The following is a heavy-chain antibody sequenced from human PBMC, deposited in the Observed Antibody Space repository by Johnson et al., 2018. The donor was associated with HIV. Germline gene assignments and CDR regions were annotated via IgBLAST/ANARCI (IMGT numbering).Heavy chain of an antibody. CDR2: ISYGGNKQ. CDR1: GFTFSSYA. D-gene: IGHD6-13*01. CDR3: TRSIAASGRDAVDM. J-gene: IGHJ3*02. Sequence: QVQLVESGGGLVQPGGSLRLSCGASGFTFSSYAMHWVRQAPGKGLEWVAVISYGGNKQYYVDSVKGRFTISRDNSKNTLYLQMNSLKTEDTAVYYCTRSIAASGRDAVDMWGQGTMVTVSS. V-gene: IGHV3-30-3*01.